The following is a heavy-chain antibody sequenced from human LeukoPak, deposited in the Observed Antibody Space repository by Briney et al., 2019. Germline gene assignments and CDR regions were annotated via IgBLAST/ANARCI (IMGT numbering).Heavy chain of an antibody. J-gene: IGHJ4*02. Sequence: SETLSLTCAVCGGSFSGYYWSWIRQPPGKGLEWIGEINHSGSTNYNPSLKSRVTISVDTSKNQFSLKLSSVTAADMAVYYCARGRGSSSWMYFDYWGQGTLVTVSS. CDR1: GGSFSGYY. D-gene: IGHD6-13*01. CDR3: ARGRGSSSWMYFDY. CDR2: INHSGST. V-gene: IGHV4-34*01.